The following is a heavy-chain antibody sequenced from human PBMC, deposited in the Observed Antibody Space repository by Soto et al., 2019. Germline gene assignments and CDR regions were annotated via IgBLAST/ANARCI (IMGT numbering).Heavy chain of an antibody. Sequence: PGGSLRLSCGASGFTFGTYAMHWVRQAPGKGLEWVAVIYYDGSNRYYGDAVKGRFTISRDNSKSTLYLQMSSMRVEDTAVYYSARSFCTNVVCYYFFDYWGHGTLVTVSS. J-gene: IGHJ4*01. D-gene: IGHD2-8*01. V-gene: IGHV3-33*01. CDR3: ARSFCTNVVCYYFFDY. CDR2: IYYDGSNR. CDR1: GFTFGTYA.